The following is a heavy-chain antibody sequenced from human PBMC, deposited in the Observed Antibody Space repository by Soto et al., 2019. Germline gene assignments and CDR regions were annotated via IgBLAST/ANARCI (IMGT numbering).Heavy chain of an antibody. V-gene: IGHV4-59*01. CDR3: ARVFYFRGFEWLFVFDS. J-gene: IGHJ4*02. CDR1: GGSISSYY. Sequence: SETLSLTCTVSGGSISSYYWSWIRQPPGKGLEWIGYIYYSGSTYYNPSLKSRVSMSVDTSKNQFSLKLRSVSADDTAVYFCARVFYFRGFEWLFVFDSWGQGALVTVSS. D-gene: IGHD3-9*01. CDR2: IYYSGST.